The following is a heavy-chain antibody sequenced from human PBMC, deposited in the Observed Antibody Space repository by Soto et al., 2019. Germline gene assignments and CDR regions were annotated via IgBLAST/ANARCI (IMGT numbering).Heavy chain of an antibody. CDR2: IIPILGIA. Sequence: ASVKVSCKASGGTFSSYTISWVRQAPGQGLEWMGRIIPILGIANYAQKFQGRVTITADKSTSTAYMELSSLRSEDTAVYYCARSRRTNKRFLEWPDAFDIWGQGTMVTVSS. CDR3: ARSRRTNKRFLEWPDAFDI. J-gene: IGHJ3*02. D-gene: IGHD3-3*01. CDR1: GGTFSSYT. V-gene: IGHV1-69*02.